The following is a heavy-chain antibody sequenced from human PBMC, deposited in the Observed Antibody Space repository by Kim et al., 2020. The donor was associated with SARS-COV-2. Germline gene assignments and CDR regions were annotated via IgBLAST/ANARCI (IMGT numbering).Heavy chain of an antibody. CDR1: GYTFTGYY. V-gene: IGHV1-2*02. Sequence: ASVKVSCKASGYTFTGYYMHWVRQAPGQGLEWMGWINPNSGGTNYAQKFQGRVTMTRDTSISTAYMELSRLRSDDTAVYYCASPYNWNFFSGYYYYGMDVWGQGTTVTVSS. D-gene: IGHD1-20*01. CDR3: ASPYNWNFFSGYYYYGMDV. J-gene: IGHJ6*02. CDR2: INPNSGGT.